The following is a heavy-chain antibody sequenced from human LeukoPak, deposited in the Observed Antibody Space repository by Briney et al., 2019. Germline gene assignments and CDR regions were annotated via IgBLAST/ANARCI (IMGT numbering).Heavy chain of an antibody. CDR1: GYTFTDYY. CDR2: VDPEDGET. Sequence: ASVKLSCKVSGYTFTDYYMRWVRQAPGKGLEWMGLVDPEDGETIYAEEFQGRVTITADTSTDTAYMELSSLRSEDTAVYYFATDYGGSWAYWGQGTLVTVSS. V-gene: IGHV1-69-2*01. D-gene: IGHD2-15*01. J-gene: IGHJ4*02. CDR3: ATDYGGSWAY.